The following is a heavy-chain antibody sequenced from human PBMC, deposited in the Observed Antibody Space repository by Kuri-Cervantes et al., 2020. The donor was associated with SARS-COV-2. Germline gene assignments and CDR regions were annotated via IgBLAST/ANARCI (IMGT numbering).Heavy chain of an antibody. Sequence: SETLSLTCTVSGGSISSYYWSWIRQPAGKGLEWIGRIYTRGSPNYIPSLKSRVTMSVDTSKNQFSLKLSSVTAADTAVYYCARDPLGFTFGGVIVDAFDIWGQGTMVTVSS. CDR2: IYTRGSP. J-gene: IGHJ3*02. D-gene: IGHD3-16*02. V-gene: IGHV4-4*07. CDR3: ARDPLGFTFGGVIVDAFDI. CDR1: GGSISSYY.